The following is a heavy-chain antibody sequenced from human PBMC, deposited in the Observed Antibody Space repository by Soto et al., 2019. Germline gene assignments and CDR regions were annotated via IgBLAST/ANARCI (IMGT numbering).Heavy chain of an antibody. J-gene: IGHJ3*02. CDR2: ISAYNGNT. D-gene: IGHD1-1*01. V-gene: IGHV1-18*04. CDR1: GYTFTIYG. CDR3: ASAYNRGTDAFDI. Sequence: ASVKVSCTASGYTFTIYGISWVRQAPGQGLEWMGWISAYNGNTNYAQKLQGRVTMTTDTSTSTAYMELRSLRSDDTAVYYCASAYNRGTDAFDIGGQGTMVTVSS.